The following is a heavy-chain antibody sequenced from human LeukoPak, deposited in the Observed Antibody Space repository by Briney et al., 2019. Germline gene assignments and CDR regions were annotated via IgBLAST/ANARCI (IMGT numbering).Heavy chain of an antibody. J-gene: IGHJ4*02. CDR2: INPNSGGT. CDR1: GYTFTGYY. CDR3: ARDRGYSPGDY. D-gene: IGHD5-18*01. V-gene: IGHV1-2*06. Sequence: ASVKVSCKASGYTFTGYYMHWVRQAPGQGLEWMRRINPNSGGTNYAQKFQGRVTMTRDTSISTAYMELSRLRSDDTAVYYCARDRGYSPGDYWGQGTLVTVSS.